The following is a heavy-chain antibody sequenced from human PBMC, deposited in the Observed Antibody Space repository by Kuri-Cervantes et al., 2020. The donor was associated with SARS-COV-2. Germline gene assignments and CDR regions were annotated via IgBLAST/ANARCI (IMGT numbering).Heavy chain of an antibody. D-gene: IGHD2-15*01. CDR2: ISAYNGNT. J-gene: IGHJ5*02. CDR3: ARGGYCSGGSCYLRYNWFDP. Sequence: ASVKVSCKASGYTFTSYGISWVRQAPGQGLEWMGWISAYNGNTNYAQKLQGRVTMTTDTSTSTAYMELRSLRSDDTAVYYCARGGYCSGGSCYLRYNWFDPWGQGTLVTVSS. V-gene: IGHV1-18*01. CDR1: GYTFTSYG.